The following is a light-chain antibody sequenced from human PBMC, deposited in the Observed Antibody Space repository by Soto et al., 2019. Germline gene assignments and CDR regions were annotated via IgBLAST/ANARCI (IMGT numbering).Light chain of an antibody. CDR2: DAS. Sequence: EIVLTQSPATLSLSPGERATLSCRASQSVSSYLAWYQQKHGQAPRLLIYDASNRATGIPARFSGSGSGTDFTLTISSLEPEDFAVYYCQQRSNWPTSTFGQGTRLEIK. CDR1: QSVSSY. J-gene: IGKJ5*01. V-gene: IGKV3-11*01. CDR3: QQRSNWPTST.